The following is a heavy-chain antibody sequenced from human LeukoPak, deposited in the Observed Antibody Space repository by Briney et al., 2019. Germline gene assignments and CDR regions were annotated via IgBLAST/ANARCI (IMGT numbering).Heavy chain of an antibody. Sequence: ASVKVSCKASGGTFSSYAISWVRQAPGQGLEWMGGIIPIFGTANYAQKFQGRVTITADKSTSTAYMELSSLRSEDTAVYYCARGVVVVAAKRVGFYYYMDVWGKGTTVTVSS. D-gene: IGHD2-15*01. CDR3: ARGVVVVAAKRVGFYYYMDV. J-gene: IGHJ6*03. V-gene: IGHV1-69*06. CDR2: IIPIFGTA. CDR1: GGTFSSYA.